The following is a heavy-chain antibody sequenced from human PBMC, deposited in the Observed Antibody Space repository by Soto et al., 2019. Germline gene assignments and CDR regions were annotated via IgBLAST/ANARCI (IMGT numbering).Heavy chain of an antibody. V-gene: IGHV3-23*01. CDR2: NGGSRGGT. J-gene: IGHJ4*02. CDR3: VRVLYDSGVVDF. Sequence: ELQLLESGGGLVQPGGSLTLSCTASGFPFSRVAMSWVRQAPGQGLEWVASISANGGSRGGTYYADSVKGRFTISRDNSKTAVYLQMNGLRAEDTGVYSCVRVLYDSGVVDFWGQGSLITVS. D-gene: IGHD5-12*01. CDR1: GFPFSRVA.